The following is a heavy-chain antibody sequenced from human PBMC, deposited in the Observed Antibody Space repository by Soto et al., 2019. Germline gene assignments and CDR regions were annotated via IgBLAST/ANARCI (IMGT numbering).Heavy chain of an antibody. Sequence: GGSLRLSCAASGFTFSSYSMNWVRQAPGKGLEWVSSISSSSSYIYYADSVKGRFTISRDNAKNSLYLQMNGLRAEDTAVYYCARAGTAGHYDFWSGYTYNWFDPWGQGTLVTVSS. CDR3: ARAGTAGHYDFWSGYTYNWFDP. J-gene: IGHJ5*02. V-gene: IGHV3-21*01. CDR2: ISSSSSYI. D-gene: IGHD3-3*01. CDR1: GFTFSSYS.